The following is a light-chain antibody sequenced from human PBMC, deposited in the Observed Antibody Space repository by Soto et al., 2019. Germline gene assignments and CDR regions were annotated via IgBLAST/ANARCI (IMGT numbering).Light chain of an antibody. CDR2: LNSDGSH. CDR1: SGHSSYA. Sequence: QAVVTQSPSASASLGASVKLTCTLSSGHSSYAIAWHQQQPEKGPRYLMKLNSDGSHSKGAGIPDRFSGSSSGAERYLTISSLQSEDEADYYCQTWGTGTWVFGGGTQLTVL. J-gene: IGLJ3*02. V-gene: IGLV4-69*01. CDR3: QTWGTGTWV.